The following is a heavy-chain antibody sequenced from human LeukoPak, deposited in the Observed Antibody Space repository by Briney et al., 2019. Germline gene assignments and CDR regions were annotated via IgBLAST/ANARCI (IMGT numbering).Heavy chain of an antibody. CDR3: ARVICGGSCRFDY. CDR1: GFTFSNYT. Sequence: GSLRLSCAASGFTFSNYTMNWIRQPAGKGLEWIGRIHTSGSTNYNPSLKSRVTMSVDTSKNQFSLKLSSVTAADTAVYYCARVICGGSCRFDYWGQGTRVTVSS. D-gene: IGHD2-15*01. J-gene: IGHJ4*02. V-gene: IGHV4-4*07. CDR2: IHTSGST.